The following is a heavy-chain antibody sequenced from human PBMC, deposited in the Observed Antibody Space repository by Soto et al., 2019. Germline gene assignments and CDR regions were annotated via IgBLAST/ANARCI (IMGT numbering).Heavy chain of an antibody. CDR2: ISYDGNNK. J-gene: IGHJ5*02. Sequence: PGGSLRLSCAASGFTFNSYAMHWVRQAPGKGLEWVTVISYDGNNKYYADSVKGRFTISRDNSKNTLHLQMNSLRIEDTAVYYCARGQTSLWSGYYSWGQGTLVTVSS. CDR1: GFTFNSYA. D-gene: IGHD3-3*01. V-gene: IGHV3-30-3*01. CDR3: ARGQTSLWSGYYS.